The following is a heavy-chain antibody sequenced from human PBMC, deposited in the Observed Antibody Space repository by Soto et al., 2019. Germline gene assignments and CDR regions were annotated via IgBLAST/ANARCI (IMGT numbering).Heavy chain of an antibody. J-gene: IGHJ4*02. Sequence: QVQLVQSGAEVKKPGSSVKVSCKASGGTFSSYAISWVRQAPGQGLEWMGGIIPIFGTANYAHKLQGRVTITADESTSTAYMELSSLRSEDTAVYYCARDLEPYTARPNFDYWGQGTLVTVSS. V-gene: IGHV1-69*01. CDR1: GGTFSSYA. CDR3: ARDLEPYTARPNFDY. CDR2: IIPIFGTA. D-gene: IGHD5-18*01.